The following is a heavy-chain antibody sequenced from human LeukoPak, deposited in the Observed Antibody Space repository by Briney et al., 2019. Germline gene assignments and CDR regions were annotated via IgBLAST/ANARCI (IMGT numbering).Heavy chain of an antibody. J-gene: IGHJ4*02. D-gene: IGHD1-26*01. CDR3: ARSRRGGSKYYFDY. V-gene: IGHV1-8*01. CDR1: GYTFTSYD. Sequence: ASVKVSCKASGYTFTSYDINWVRQATGQGLEWMGWMNPNSGNTGYAQKFQGRVTMTRNTSTSTAYMELSSLRSEDTAVYYCARSRRGGSKYYFDYWGQGTLVTVSS. CDR2: MNPNSGNT.